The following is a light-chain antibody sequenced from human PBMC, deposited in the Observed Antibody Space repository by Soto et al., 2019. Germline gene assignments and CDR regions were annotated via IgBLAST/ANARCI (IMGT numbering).Light chain of an antibody. CDR2: KAS. V-gene: IGKV1-5*03. J-gene: IGKJ1*01. Sequence: DIQMTQFPSTLSASVGDRVTITCRASQSISSWLAWYQQKPGKAPKLLIYKASSLESGVPSRFSGSGSGTEFTLTISSLQPDDFATYYCQQYNSYLWTFGQGTKV. CDR3: QQYNSYLWT. CDR1: QSISSW.